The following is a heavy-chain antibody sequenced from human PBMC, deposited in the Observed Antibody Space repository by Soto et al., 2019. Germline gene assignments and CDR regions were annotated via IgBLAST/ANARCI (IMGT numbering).Heavy chain of an antibody. CDR2: MNPNSGNT. J-gene: IGHJ5*02. V-gene: IGHV1-8*01. CDR1: GYTFTSYD. D-gene: IGHD3-3*01. Sequence: GASVKVSCKASGYTFTSYDINWVRQATGQGLEWMGWMNPNSGNTGYAQKFQGRVTMTRNTSISTAYMELTSLRSEDTAVYYCARGGLVFWSGYSRNWFDPWGQGTLVTVSS. CDR3: ARGGLVFWSGYSRNWFDP.